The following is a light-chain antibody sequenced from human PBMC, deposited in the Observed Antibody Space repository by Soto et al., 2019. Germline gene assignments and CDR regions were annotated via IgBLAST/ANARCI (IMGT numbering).Light chain of an antibody. Sequence: DIQVTQSPSTLSASVGDRVTITCRASQSISSWLAWYQQKPGKAPKLLIYDASSLESAVPSRFSGSGSGTEFTLTISSLQPDDFATYYCQQYNSYSWTFGQGTKVDIK. CDR2: DAS. CDR1: QSISSW. V-gene: IGKV1-5*01. CDR3: QQYNSYSWT. J-gene: IGKJ1*01.